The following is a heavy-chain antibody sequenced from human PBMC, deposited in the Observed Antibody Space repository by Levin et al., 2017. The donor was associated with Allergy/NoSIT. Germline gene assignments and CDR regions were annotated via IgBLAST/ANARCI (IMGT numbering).Heavy chain of an antibody. J-gene: IGHJ4*02. Sequence: GGSLRLSCAASGFTFSSYGMHWVRQAPGKGLEWVAVIWYDGSNKYYADSVKGRFTISRDNSKNTLYLQMNSLRAEDTAVYYWARDRDRRGMATIGPDYWGQGTLVTVSS. CDR1: GFTFSSYG. V-gene: IGHV3-33*01. CDR2: IWYDGSNK. CDR3: ARDRDRRGMATIGPDY. D-gene: IGHD5-24*01.